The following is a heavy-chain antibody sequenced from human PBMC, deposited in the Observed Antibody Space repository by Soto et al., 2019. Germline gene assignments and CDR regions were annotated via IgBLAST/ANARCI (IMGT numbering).Heavy chain of an antibody. V-gene: IGHV3-33*01. J-gene: IGHJ4*02. Sequence: GGSLRLSCVASGFTFSNYGMHWARQAPGKGLEWVAGIDYNEINQNYIDPVKGRFTISRDQSKNTLYLQMNSLRAEDTAVYYCARDFCPVPTCYDLWGQGVLVTVSS. CDR2: IDYNEINQ. D-gene: IGHD2-2*01. CDR1: GFTFSNYG. CDR3: ARDFCPVPTCYDL.